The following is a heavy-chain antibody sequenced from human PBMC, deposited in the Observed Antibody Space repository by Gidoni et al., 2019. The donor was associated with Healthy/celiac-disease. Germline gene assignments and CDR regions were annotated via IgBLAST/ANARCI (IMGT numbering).Heavy chain of an antibody. Sequence: EVQLVESGGGLVQPGRSLRLSCAASGFTFDAYAMHWVRQAPGKGLEWVSGISWNSGSIGYADSVKGRFTISRDNAKNTLYLQMNSLRAEDTALYYCAKDIIGTTTYYGMDVWGQGTTVTVSS. CDR2: ISWNSGSI. CDR3: AKDIIGTTTYYGMDV. J-gene: IGHJ6*02. CDR1: GFTFDAYA. D-gene: IGHD1-7*01. V-gene: IGHV3-9*01.